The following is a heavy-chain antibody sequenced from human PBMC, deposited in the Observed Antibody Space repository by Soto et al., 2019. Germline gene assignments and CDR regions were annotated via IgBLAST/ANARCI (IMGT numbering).Heavy chain of an antibody. D-gene: IGHD5-12*01. CDR1: GFTFRSYA. V-gene: IGHV3-23*01. Sequence: EVPLLESGGGLVQPGGSLRLSCAASGFTFRSYAMTWVRQAPGKGLEWLSAINDNGDTTYYADSVKGRFTISRDNSKNTLYLQMNSLRDEDTAVYYCAKDGLDGGYSGVAGGYSGYDYVLLHNWGQGTPVTVSS. CDR3: AKDGLDGGYSGVAGGYSGYDYVLLHN. CDR2: INDNGDTT. J-gene: IGHJ4*02.